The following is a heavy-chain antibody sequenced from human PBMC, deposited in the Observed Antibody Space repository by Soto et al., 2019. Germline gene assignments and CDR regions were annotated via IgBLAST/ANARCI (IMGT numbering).Heavy chain of an antibody. J-gene: IGHJ6*02. CDR1: GGTCSSYA. V-gene: IGHV1-69*01. CDR2: IIPIFGTA. CDR3: ARAGSGSYYDYYYGMDV. D-gene: IGHD1-26*01. Sequence: QVQLVQSGAEVKKPGSSVKVSCKASGGTCSSYAISWVRQAPGQGLEWRGGIIPIFGTANYAQKFQGRVTITADESTSTAYMELSSLRSEDTAVYYCARAGSGSYYDYYYGMDVWGQGTTVTVSS.